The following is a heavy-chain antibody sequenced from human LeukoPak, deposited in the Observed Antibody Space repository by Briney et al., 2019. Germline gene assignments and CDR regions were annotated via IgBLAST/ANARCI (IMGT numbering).Heavy chain of an antibody. J-gene: IGHJ6*03. CDR1: GFTFSSYA. D-gene: IGHD1-26*01. CDR2: ISYDGSSE. V-gene: IGHV3-30*18. Sequence: GGSLRLSCAASGFTFSSYAMYWVRQAPGRGLEWVAVISYDGSSEFYADSVKGRFTISRDNSRNTLYLQMNSLRTEDTALYYCAKDLRGSSYSYFYYMDVWGKGTTVTVSS. CDR3: AKDLRGSSYSYFYYMDV.